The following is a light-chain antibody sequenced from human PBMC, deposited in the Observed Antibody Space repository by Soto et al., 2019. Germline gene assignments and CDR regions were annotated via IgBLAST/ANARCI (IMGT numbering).Light chain of an antibody. CDR1: SSDVGGYNY. CDR2: DVS. Sequence: QSALTQPASVSGSPGQSITISCTGTSSDVGGYNYVSWYQQHPGKAPKVMIYDVSNRPSGVSNRFSGSKSGNTASLTISGLQAEDEADYYCSSYTSSSTLVVFGVGTKVTVL. CDR3: SSYTSSSTLVV. V-gene: IGLV2-14*01. J-gene: IGLJ2*01.